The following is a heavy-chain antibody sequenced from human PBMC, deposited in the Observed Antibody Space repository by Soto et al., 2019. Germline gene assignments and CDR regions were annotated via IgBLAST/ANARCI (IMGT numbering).Heavy chain of an antibody. CDR3: ARDWGHIVVVTARL. CDR2: INSDGSST. CDR1: GFTFSSYW. V-gene: IGHV3-74*01. Sequence: EVQLVESGGGLVQPGGSLRLSCAASGFTFSSYWMHWVRQAPGKGLVWVSRINSDGSSTSYADSVKGRFTISRDNAKNTLYLKSNSLRAEDTAVYYCARDWGHIVVVTARLWGQGTLVTVSS. D-gene: IGHD2-21*02. J-gene: IGHJ4*02.